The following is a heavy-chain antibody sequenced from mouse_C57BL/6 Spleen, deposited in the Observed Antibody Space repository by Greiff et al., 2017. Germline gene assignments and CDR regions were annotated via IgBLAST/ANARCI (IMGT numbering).Heavy chain of an antibody. V-gene: IGHV1-69*01. J-gene: IGHJ4*01. D-gene: IGHD2-1*01. CDR3: ARGDGNYSYYAMDY. CDR1: GYTFTSYW. CDR2: IDPSDSYT. Sequence: QVQLQQPGAELVMPGAPVTLSCKASGYTFTSYWMHWVKQRPGPGLEWIGEIDPSDSYTNYNQKIKGKSTLTVDKSSSTAYMQLSSLTSEDSAVYYCARGDGNYSYYAMDYWGQGTSVTVSS.